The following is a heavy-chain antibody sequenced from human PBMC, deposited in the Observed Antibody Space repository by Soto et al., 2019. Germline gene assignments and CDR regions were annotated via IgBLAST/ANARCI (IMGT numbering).Heavy chain of an antibody. D-gene: IGHD2-15*01. V-gene: IGHV1-69*02. J-gene: IGHJ4*02. CDR1: GGTFSSYT. CDR3: ATSGGDLVVVVAATEGLGY. Sequence: QVQLVQSGAEVKKPGSSVKVSCKASGGTFSSYTISWVRQAPGQGLEWMGRIIPILGIANYAQKFQGRVTINADKSTSTDYIGWSSLRSEDTAVYDCATSGGDLVVVVAATEGLGYWGQGTLVTVSS. CDR2: IIPILGIA.